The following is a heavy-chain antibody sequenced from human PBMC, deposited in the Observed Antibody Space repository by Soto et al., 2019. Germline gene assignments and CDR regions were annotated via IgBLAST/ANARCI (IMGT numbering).Heavy chain of an antibody. CDR3: ATAELVVRGVITSYYYGMDV. CDR2: IIPIFGTA. V-gene: IGHV1-69*13. J-gene: IGHJ6*02. Sequence: SVKVSCKASGGTFSSYAISWVRQAPGQGLEWMGGIIPIFGTANYAQKFQGRVTITADESTSTAYMELSSLRSEDTAVYYCATAELVVRGVITSYYYGMDVWGQGTTVTVSS. CDR1: GGTFSSYA. D-gene: IGHD3-10*01.